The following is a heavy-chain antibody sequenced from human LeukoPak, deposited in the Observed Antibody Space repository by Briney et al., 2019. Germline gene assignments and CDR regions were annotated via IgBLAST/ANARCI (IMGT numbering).Heavy chain of an antibody. V-gene: IGHV3-30*02. CDR2: IRYDGSNK. J-gene: IGHJ3*02. Sequence: GGSLRLSCAASGFTFSSYGMHWVRQAPGKGLERVAFIRYDGSNKYYADSVKGRFTISRDNSKNTLYLQMNSLRAEDTAVYYCAKVGTYYYDSSGSAGAFDIWGQGTMVTVSS. CDR3: AKVGTYYYDSSGSAGAFDI. CDR1: GFTFSSYG. D-gene: IGHD3-22*01.